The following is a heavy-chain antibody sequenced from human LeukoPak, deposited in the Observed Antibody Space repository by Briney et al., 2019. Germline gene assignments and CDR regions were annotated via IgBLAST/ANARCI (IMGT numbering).Heavy chain of an antibody. CDR2: IYHSGST. CDR1: GGSISSSNW. Sequence: SGTLSLTCAVSGGSISSSNWWSWVRQPPGKGLEWIGEIYHSGSTNYNPSLKSRVTISVDKSKNQFSLKLSSVTAADTAVYYCARDGVVVVPAAKAYYYYYMDVWGKGTTVTVSS. CDR3: ARDGVVVVPAAKAYYYYYMDV. D-gene: IGHD2-2*01. J-gene: IGHJ6*03. V-gene: IGHV4-4*02.